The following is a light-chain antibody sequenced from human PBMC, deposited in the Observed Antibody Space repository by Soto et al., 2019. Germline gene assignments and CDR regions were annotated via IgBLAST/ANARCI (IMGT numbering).Light chain of an antibody. J-gene: IGLJ1*01. Sequence: QSVLTQPASVSGSPGQSITISCTRTNSDLGSFNFVSWYQQHPGKAPKVMIYEVAKRPSGISVRFSGSKSGNTASLTISGPQVEDEADYYCCSDAGTSSYLFGTGTKVTVL. V-gene: IGLV2-23*02. CDR1: NSDLGSFNF. CDR2: EVA. CDR3: CSDAGTSSYL.